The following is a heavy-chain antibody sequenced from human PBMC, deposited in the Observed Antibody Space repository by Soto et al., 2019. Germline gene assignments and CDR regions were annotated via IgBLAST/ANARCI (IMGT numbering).Heavy chain of an antibody. J-gene: IGHJ4*02. CDR2: ISYDGSNK. V-gene: IGHV3-30-3*01. Sequence: QVQLVESGGGVVQPGRSLRLSCAASGFTFSSYAMHWVRQAPGKGLEWVAVISYDGSNKYYADSVKGRFTISRDNSKNPLHLQMNSLRAEDTAVYYCARGSGGTDIDYWGQGTLVTVSS. CDR1: GFTFSSYA. CDR3: ARGSGGTDIDY.